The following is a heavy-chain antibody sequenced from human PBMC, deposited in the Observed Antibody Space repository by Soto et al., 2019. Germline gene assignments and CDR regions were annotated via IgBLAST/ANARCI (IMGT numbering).Heavy chain of an antibody. CDR3: ARGRGYCTNGVCSPYYYYSMDV. Sequence: SETLSLTCAVYGGSFSGYYWSWIRQPPGKGLEWIGEINHSGSTNYNPSLKSRVTISVDTSKNQFSLKLSSVTAADTAVYYCARGRGYCTNGVCSPYYYYSMDVWGQGTTVTVSS. V-gene: IGHV4-34*01. CDR1: GGSFSGYY. J-gene: IGHJ6*02. CDR2: INHSGST. D-gene: IGHD2-8*01.